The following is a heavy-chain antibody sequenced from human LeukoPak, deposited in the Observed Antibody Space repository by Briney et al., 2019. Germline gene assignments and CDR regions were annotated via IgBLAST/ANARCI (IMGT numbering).Heavy chain of an antibody. D-gene: IGHD5-12*01. CDR3: ARGTIVATIQAYYYYMDV. CDR1: GYTFTSYG. V-gene: IGHV1-18*01. CDR2: ISAYNGNT. J-gene: IGHJ6*03. Sequence: ASVKVSCKASGYTFTSYGISWVRQAPGQGLEWMGWISAYNGNTNYAQKLQGRVTMTTDTSTSTAYMELRSLRSDDTAVYYCARGTIVATIQAYYYYMDVWAKGPRSPSP.